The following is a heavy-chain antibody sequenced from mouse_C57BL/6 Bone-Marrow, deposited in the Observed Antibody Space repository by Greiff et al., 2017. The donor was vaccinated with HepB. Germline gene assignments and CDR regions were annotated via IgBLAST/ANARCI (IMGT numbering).Heavy chain of an antibody. CDR2: ISNGGGST. J-gene: IGHJ1*03. D-gene: IGHD1-1*01. V-gene: IGHV5-12*01. CDR1: GFTFSDYY. Sequence: EVKLVESGGGLVQPGGSLKLSCAASGFTFSDYYMYWVRQTPEKRLEWVAYISNGGGSTYYPDTVKGRFTISRDNAKNTLYLQMSRLKSEDTAMYYCARPHYYGSSYWYFDVWGTGTTVTVSS. CDR3: ARPHYYGSSYWYFDV.